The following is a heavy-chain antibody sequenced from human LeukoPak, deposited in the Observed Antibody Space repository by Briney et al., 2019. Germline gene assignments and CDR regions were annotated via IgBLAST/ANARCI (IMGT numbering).Heavy chain of an antibody. V-gene: IGHV3-21*01. CDR2: ISSSSSYI. D-gene: IGHD2-21*01. CDR1: GFTFSSYS. Sequence: SGGSLRLSCAASGFTFSSYSMNWVRQAPGKGLEWVSSISSSSSYIYYADSVKGRFTISRDNAKNSLYLQMNSLRAEDTAVYYCAKGDSYCGGDCYPFDAFDIWGQGTMVTVSS. CDR3: AKGDSYCGGDCYPFDAFDI. J-gene: IGHJ3*02.